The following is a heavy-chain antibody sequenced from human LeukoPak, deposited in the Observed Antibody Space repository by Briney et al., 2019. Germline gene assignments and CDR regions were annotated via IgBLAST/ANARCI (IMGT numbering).Heavy chain of an antibody. V-gene: IGHV3-49*04. D-gene: IGHD3-3*01. Sequence: GGSLRLSCTASGFTFGDYAMSWVRQAPGKGLEWVGFIRSKTYGETTEYAASVKGSFTISRDDSKSIAYLQMNSLKTEDTGVYYCTRDHDFWSGHPSSFFDYWGQGTLVTVSS. CDR3: TRDHDFWSGHPSSFFDY. J-gene: IGHJ4*02. CDR2: IRSKTYGETT. CDR1: GFTFGDYA.